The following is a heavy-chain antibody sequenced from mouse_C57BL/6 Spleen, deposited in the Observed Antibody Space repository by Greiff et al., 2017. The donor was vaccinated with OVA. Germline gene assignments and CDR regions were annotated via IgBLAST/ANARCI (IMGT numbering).Heavy chain of an antibody. V-gene: IGHV1-53*01. J-gene: IGHJ4*01. D-gene: IGHD2-3*01. CDR3: ARWDGYYYAMDY. CDR2: INPSNGGT. CDR1: GYTFTSYW. Sequence: QVHVKQPGTELVKPGASVKLSCKASGYTFTSYWMHWVKQRPGQGLEWIGNINPSNGGTNYNEKFKSKATLTVDKSSSTAYMQLSSLTSEDSAVYYCARWDGYYYAMDYWGQGTSVTVSS.